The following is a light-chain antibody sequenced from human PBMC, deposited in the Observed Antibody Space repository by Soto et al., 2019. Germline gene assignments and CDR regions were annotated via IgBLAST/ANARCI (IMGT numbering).Light chain of an antibody. CDR2: DAS. CDR3: QQRSNLVS. Sequence: DILFAQSPGTLSLSPGEGVTLSCRASQSVRGTSLAWYQQKPGKAPRLLISDASTRATGIPARLSGSGSGTDFTLTIRSLEPEDFAVYYCQQRSNLVSFGPGTRLEIK. CDR1: QSVRGTS. V-gene: IGKV3D-20*02. J-gene: IGKJ5*01.